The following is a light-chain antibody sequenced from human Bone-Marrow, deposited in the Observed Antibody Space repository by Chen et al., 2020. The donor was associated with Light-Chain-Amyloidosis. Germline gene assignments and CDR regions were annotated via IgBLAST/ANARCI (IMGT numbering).Light chain of an antibody. CDR1: SSDVGGYNR. Sequence: QSALTQPPSVSGSPAQSVTISCTGSSSDVGGYNRLSWFQQPPGTDPKLNISEVSNRPSGVPDRYAGSKSVNTASLTISGLKAEDEADYYCSSYMTTSHVIFGGWTKLTDL. CDR2: EVS. V-gene: IGLV2-18*02. CDR3: SSYMTTSHVI. J-gene: IGLJ2*01.